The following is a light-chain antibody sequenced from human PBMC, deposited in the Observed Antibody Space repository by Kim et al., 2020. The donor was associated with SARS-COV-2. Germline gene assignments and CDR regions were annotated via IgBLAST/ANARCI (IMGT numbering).Light chain of an antibody. CDR2: GAS. CDR3: HQYIISPHT. Sequence: EIVLTQSPGTLSLSPGERATLSYRASQSVGYNYLAWFQQKPGQTPRLLIYGASSRATGIPDRFSGSGSGTDFTLTISRLEPEDFVVYYCHQYIISPHTFGQGTKLEI. CDR1: QSVGYNY. J-gene: IGKJ2*01. V-gene: IGKV3-20*01.